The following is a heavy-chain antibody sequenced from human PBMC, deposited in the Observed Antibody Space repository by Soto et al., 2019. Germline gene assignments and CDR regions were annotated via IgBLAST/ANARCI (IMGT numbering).Heavy chain of an antibody. J-gene: IGHJ6*02. CDR1: GFTFSGSA. CDR2: IRSKANSYAT. V-gene: IGHV3-73*01. CDR3: SAGNPPKKVYYYYGMDV. Sequence: EVQLVESGGGLVQPGGSLKLSCAASGFTFSGSAMHWVRQASGKGLEWVGRIRSKANSYATAYAASVKGRFTISRDDSKNKAYLQMNSLKTEDTAVYYCSAGNPPKKVYYYYGMDVWGQGTTVTVSS. D-gene: IGHD6-13*01.